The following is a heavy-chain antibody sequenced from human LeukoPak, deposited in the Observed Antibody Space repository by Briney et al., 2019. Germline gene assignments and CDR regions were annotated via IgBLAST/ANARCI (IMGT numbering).Heavy chain of an antibody. CDR3: AKDRHFEGSGSSTWEWDV. D-gene: IGHD3-10*01. CDR2: ISYDGTNI. Sequence: GRSLRLSCAASGFTFSSSGMHWVRQAPGKGLEWVAVISYDGTNIYYPDSVKGRFTISRDKSKNTLSLQMNILRAEDTAVYYCAKDRHFEGSGSSTWEWDVWGKGTTVTISS. V-gene: IGHV3-30*18. J-gene: IGHJ6*04. CDR1: GFTFSSSG.